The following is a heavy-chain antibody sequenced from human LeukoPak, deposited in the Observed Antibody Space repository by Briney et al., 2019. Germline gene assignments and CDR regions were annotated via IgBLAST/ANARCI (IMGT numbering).Heavy chain of an antibody. CDR1: GFTFTTFG. CDR3: AKINNNDDY. D-gene: IGHD1/OR15-1a*01. Sequence: GGSLRLSCATSGFTFTTFGIHWVRQAPGKGLEWVAAISPHGDIEYYTDSVKGRFTISRDNSKNMIYLQMNSLRGEDSAVYYCAKINNNDDYWGQGNLVTVSS. V-gene: IGHV3-30*18. CDR2: ISPHGDIE. J-gene: IGHJ4*02.